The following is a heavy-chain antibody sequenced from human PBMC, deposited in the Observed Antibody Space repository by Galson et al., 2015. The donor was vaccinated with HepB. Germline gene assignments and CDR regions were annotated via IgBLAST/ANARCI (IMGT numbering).Heavy chain of an antibody. CDR1: GFTFSDFS. V-gene: IGHV3-30-3*01. D-gene: IGHD6-6*01. CDR3: ARVEGRYTSSYCFDP. Sequence: SLRLSCAASGFTFSDFSMHWVRQAPGKGLGWVAVVAYLGDNTYYADSVKGRFTISRDNSKNTIYLQMTGLRPEDTGVYYCARVEGRYTSSYCFDPWGQGIPVTVSS. CDR2: VAYLGDNT. J-gene: IGHJ5*02.